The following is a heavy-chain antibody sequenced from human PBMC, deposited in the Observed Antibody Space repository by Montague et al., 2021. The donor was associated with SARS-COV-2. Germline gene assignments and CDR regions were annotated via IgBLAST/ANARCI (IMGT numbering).Heavy chain of an antibody. V-gene: IGHV4-38-2*02. CDR3: AREGRYCSGGSCYSGWFDP. Sequence: SETLSLTCTVSGYSISSGYYWGWIRQPPGKGLEWIGSIYHSGSTYYNPSLKSRVTISVDTSKNQFSLKLSSVTAADTAVYYCAREGRYCSGGSCYSGWFDPWGQGTLVTVSS. J-gene: IGHJ5*02. CDR1: GYSISSGYY. D-gene: IGHD2-15*01. CDR2: IYHSGST.